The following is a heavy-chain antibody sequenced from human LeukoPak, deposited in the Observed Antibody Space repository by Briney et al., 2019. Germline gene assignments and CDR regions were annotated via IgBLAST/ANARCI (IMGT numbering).Heavy chain of an antibody. Sequence: GGSLRLSCAASGFTFSNYGIHWVRQAPGKGLEWVAVISYDGSNKYYADSVKGRFTISRDNSKNTLYLQMNSLRAEDTAVYYCAKDAYYYGSGSPRHFDYWGQGTLVTVSS. CDR2: ISYDGSNK. D-gene: IGHD3-10*01. J-gene: IGHJ4*02. V-gene: IGHV3-30*18. CDR1: GFTFSNYG. CDR3: AKDAYYYGSGSPRHFDY.